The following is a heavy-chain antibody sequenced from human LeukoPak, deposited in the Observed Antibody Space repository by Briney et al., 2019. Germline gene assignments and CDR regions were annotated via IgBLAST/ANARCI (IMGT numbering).Heavy chain of an antibody. CDR3: AKDGRQVLRFLEWLLGHFDY. J-gene: IGHJ4*02. V-gene: IGHV3-53*01. CDR1: GFTVSSNY. CDR2: IYVGGTT. D-gene: IGHD3-3*01. Sequence: GGSLRLSCAASGFTVSSNYMSWVRQAPGKGLEWVSIIYVGGTTFYADSVKGRFTVSRDNSRNTLDLQMNGLRAEDTAVYYCAKDGRQVLRFLEWLLGHFDYWGQGTLVTVSS.